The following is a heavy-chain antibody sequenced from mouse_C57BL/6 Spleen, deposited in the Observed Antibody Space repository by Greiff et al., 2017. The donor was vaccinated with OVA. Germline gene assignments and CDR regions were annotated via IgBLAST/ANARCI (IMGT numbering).Heavy chain of an antibody. CDR2: IDPNSGGT. CDR1: GYTFTSYW. V-gene: IGHV1-72*01. CDR3: ARASNWDEDYFDY. J-gene: IGHJ2*01. Sequence: QVQLKQPGAELVKPGASVKLSCKASGYTFTSYWMHWVKQRPGRGLEWIGRIDPNSGGTKYNEKFKSKATLTVDKSSSTAYMQLSSLTSEDSAVYYCARASNWDEDYFDYWGQGTTLTVSS. D-gene: IGHD4-1*01.